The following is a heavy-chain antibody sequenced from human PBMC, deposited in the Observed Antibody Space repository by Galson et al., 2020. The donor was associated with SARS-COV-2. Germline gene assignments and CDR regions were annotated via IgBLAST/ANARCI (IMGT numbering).Heavy chain of an antibody. CDR2: ISSSSSYI. Sequence: SCAASGFIFSDYSMNWFRQAPGKGLEWVSFISSSSSYIYYADSVKGRFTISRDTAKNSLYLQMNSLRDDDTAVYFCARDSTPPMGGEDGGRDAFDILGQGTVVTVSS. V-gene: IGHV3-21*01. J-gene: IGHJ3*02. CDR3: ARDSTPPMGGEDGGRDAFDI. CDR1: GFIFSDYS. D-gene: IGHD4-17*01.